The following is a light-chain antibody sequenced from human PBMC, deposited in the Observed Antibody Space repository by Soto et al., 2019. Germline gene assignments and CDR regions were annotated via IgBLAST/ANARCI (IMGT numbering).Light chain of an antibody. Sequence: DIQMTQSPSTLSASVGDRVTITCRASQSISSWLAWYQQKPGKAPKLLMYKASNLESGVPSRFSGSGSGTEFSLTISRLQPDDFAPYHCQQYNDYPLTFGGGTQVEIK. V-gene: IGKV1-5*03. J-gene: IGKJ4*01. CDR3: QQYNDYPLT. CDR1: QSISSW. CDR2: KAS.